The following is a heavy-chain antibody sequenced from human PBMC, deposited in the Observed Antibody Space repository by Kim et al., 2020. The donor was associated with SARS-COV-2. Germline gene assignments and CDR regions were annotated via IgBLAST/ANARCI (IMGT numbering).Heavy chain of an antibody. V-gene: IGHV3-20*04. Sequence: GGSLRLSCAASGFTFDDYGMSWVRQAPGKGLEWVSGINWNGGSTGYADSVKGRFTISRDNAKNSLYLQMNSLRAEDTALYYCARGVSVRAMVRGVKSPPHFDYWGQGPLVTVSS. CDR3: ARGVSVRAMVRGVKSPPHFDY. D-gene: IGHD3-10*01. CDR1: GFTFDDYG. CDR2: INWNGGST. J-gene: IGHJ4*02.